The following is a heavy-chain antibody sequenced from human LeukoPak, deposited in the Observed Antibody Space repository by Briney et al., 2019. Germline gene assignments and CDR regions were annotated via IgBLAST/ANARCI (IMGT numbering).Heavy chain of an antibody. CDR2: IRSKAYGGTT. Sequence: PGRSLRLSCTASGFTFGDYAMSWFRRAPGKGLEWVGFIRSKAYGGTTEYAASVKGRFAISRDDSKSIAYLQMNSLKMEDTAVYYCTRYDYGSYAFDYWGQGTLVTVSS. J-gene: IGHJ4*02. CDR3: TRYDYGSYAFDY. V-gene: IGHV3-49*03. D-gene: IGHD4-17*01. CDR1: GFTFGDYA.